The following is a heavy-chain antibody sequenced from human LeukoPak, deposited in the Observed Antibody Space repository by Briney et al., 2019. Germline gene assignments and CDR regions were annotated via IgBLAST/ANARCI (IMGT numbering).Heavy chain of an antibody. V-gene: IGHV3-73*01. CDR3: TRRDDITLVVPNDY. D-gene: IGHD2-8*02. CDR2: IRSKGNNYAT. Sequence: GGSLKLSCAASGFTFSGSAVHWVRQASGKGLEWVGRIRSKGNNYATAYTASVKGRFTISRDDSKNAAYLQMDSLKTEDTAVYYCTRRDDITLVVPNDYWGQGTLVTVSS. CDR1: GFTFSGSA. J-gene: IGHJ4*02.